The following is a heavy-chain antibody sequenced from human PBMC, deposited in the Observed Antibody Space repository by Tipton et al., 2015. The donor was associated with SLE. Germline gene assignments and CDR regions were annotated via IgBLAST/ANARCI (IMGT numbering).Heavy chain of an antibody. J-gene: IGHJ4*02. V-gene: IGHV4-59*01. D-gene: IGHD6-19*01. CDR1: GGSISGYY. CDR3: ARGPPGYSSGWYLDY. Sequence: TLSLTCTVSGGSISGYYWNWIRQPPGKGLEWVGYISYSGSTNYNPSLKSRVTISVDTSKNQFSLKLSSVAAADTALYYCARGPPGYSSGWYLDYWGQGTLVTVSS. CDR2: ISYSGST.